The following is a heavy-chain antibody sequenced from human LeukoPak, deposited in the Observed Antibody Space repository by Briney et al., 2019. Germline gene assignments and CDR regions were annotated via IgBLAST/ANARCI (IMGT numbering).Heavy chain of an antibody. Sequence: ASVKVSCKASGYTFTSYGISWVRQAPGKGLEWMGGFDPEDGETIYAQKFQGRVTMTEDTSTDTAYMELSSLRSEDTAVYYCATGGYSYGLDYWGQGTLVTVSS. CDR3: ATGGYSYGLDY. CDR2: FDPEDGET. V-gene: IGHV1-24*01. CDR1: GYTFTSYG. J-gene: IGHJ4*02. D-gene: IGHD5-18*01.